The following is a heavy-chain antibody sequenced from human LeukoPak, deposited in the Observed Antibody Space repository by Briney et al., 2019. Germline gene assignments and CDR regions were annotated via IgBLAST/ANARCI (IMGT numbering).Heavy chain of an antibody. J-gene: IGHJ6*03. CDR2: INPNTGGT. D-gene: IGHD2-2*01. V-gene: IGHV1-2*04. Sequence: GASVKVSCNASEYSFTAYYIHWVRQAPGQGLEWLGWINPNTGGTNYAQKFQGWVTMTRDTSITTAFMELSRLRSDDTAVYYCARAYSANTVVVPATMSHYYYYYMDVWGKGTTVTVSS. CDR3: ARAYSANTVVVPATMSHYYYYYMDV. CDR1: EYSFTAYY.